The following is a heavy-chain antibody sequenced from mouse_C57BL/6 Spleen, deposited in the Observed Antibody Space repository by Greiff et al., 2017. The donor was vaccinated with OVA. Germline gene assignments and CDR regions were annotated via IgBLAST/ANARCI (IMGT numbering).Heavy chain of an antibody. J-gene: IGHJ1*03. CDR2: IYWDDDK. CDR3: ARRDYGSSYGYFDV. Sequence: ESGPGILQSSQTLSLTCSFSGFSLSTSGMGVSWIRQPSGKGLEWLAHIYWDDDKRYNPSLKSRLTISKDTSRNQVFLKITSVDTADTATYYCARRDYGSSYGYFDVWGTGTTVTVSS. CDR1: GFSLSTSGMG. V-gene: IGHV8-12*01. D-gene: IGHD1-1*01.